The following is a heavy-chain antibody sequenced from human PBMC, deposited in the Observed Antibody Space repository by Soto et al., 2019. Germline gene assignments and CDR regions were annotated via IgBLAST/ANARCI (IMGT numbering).Heavy chain of an antibody. Sequence: QVQLQESGPGLVKPSETLSLTCTVSGGSISSYYWSWIRQPPGKGLEWIGYIYYSGSTNYNPSLKSRVTIAVDTSTNQFSLKRSSGTAADTAVYYCARVSYDSSGYYHPPQYYFHYWGQGTLVTVSS. CDR3: ARVSYDSSGYYHPPQYYFHY. V-gene: IGHV4-59*01. J-gene: IGHJ4*02. D-gene: IGHD3-22*01. CDR2: IYYSGST. CDR1: GGSISSYY.